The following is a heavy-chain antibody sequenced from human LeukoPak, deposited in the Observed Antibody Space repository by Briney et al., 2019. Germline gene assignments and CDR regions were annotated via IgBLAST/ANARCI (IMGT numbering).Heavy chain of an antibody. V-gene: IGHV1-18*04. CDR1: GYTSTSYG. CDR2: ISAYNGNT. CDR3: ARTFLSFDY. D-gene: IGHD2/OR15-2a*01. J-gene: IGHJ4*02. Sequence: ASVKVSCMASGYTSTSYGISWVRQAPGDGREWMGWISAYNGNTNYAQKLQGRVTMTTDTSKSTAYMELRSLRSDDTAVYYCARTFLSFDYWGEGTLVTVSS.